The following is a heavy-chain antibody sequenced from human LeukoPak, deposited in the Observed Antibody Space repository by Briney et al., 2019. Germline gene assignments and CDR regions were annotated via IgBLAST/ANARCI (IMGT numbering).Heavy chain of an antibody. D-gene: IGHD1-14*01. Sequence: SQTLSLTCTVSGGSISSGDYYWSWIRQPPGKGLEWIGYIYYSGSTYYNPSLKSRVTISVDTSKNQFSLKLSSVTAADTAVYYCARAPPGRTGVDYRGQGTLVTVSS. CDR3: ARAPPGRTGVDY. CDR1: GGSISSGDYY. V-gene: IGHV4-30-4*08. J-gene: IGHJ4*02. CDR2: IYYSGST.